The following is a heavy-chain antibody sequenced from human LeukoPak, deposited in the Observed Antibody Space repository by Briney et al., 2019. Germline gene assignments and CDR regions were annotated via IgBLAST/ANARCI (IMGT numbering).Heavy chain of an antibody. CDR1: GGSISSYY. Sequence: PSETLSLTCTVSGGSISSYYWSWIRQPPGKGLEWIGYIYYSGSTNYNPSLKSRVTISVDTSKNQFSLKLSSVTAADTAVYYCARGAGKKFDYWGQGTLVTVSS. J-gene: IGHJ4*02. CDR3: ARGAGKKFDY. V-gene: IGHV4-59*01. D-gene: IGHD6-19*01. CDR2: IYYSGST.